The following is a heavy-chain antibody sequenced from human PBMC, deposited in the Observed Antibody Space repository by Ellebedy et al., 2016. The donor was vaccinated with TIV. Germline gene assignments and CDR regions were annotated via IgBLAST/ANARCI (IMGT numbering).Heavy chain of an antibody. CDR1: GYSISSGYY. Sequence: SETLSLTXTVSGYSISSGYYWGWIRQPPGKGLEWIGSIYHSGSTYYNPSLKSRVTISVDTSKNQFSLKLSSVTAADTAVYYCASAGSYRNWFNPWGQGTLVTVSS. CDR3: ASAGSYRNWFNP. CDR2: IYHSGST. D-gene: IGHD1-26*01. J-gene: IGHJ5*02. V-gene: IGHV4-38-2*02.